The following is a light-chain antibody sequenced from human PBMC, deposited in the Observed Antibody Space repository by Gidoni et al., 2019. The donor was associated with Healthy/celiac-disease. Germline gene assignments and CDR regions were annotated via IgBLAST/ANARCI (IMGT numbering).Light chain of an antibody. Sequence: DIQMTQSPSSLSASVGDRVTITCQASQDISNYLNWYQQKPGKAHKLLNYDSSNWEKGVPSRFSGSGSGTDFTFTISSLQPEDIATYYCQQYDNLPPYTFXQXTKLEIK. CDR1: QDISNY. CDR2: DSS. J-gene: IGKJ2*01. CDR3: QQYDNLPPYT. V-gene: IGKV1-33*01.